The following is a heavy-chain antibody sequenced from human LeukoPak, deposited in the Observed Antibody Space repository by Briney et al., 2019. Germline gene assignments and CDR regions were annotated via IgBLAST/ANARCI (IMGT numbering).Heavy chain of an antibody. CDR3: AKTRPLDSSSWSHGDY. CDR2: ISGSGDST. D-gene: IGHD6-13*01. V-gene: IGHV3-23*01. CDR1: GFTFSSYA. Sequence: GGSLRLYCAASGFTFSSYAMSWVRQTPGKGLEWVSAISGSGDSTYYGDSVKGRFTISRDNSKNTLYLQMNSLRAEDTAVYYCAKTRPLDSSSWSHGDYWGQGTLVTVSS. J-gene: IGHJ4*02.